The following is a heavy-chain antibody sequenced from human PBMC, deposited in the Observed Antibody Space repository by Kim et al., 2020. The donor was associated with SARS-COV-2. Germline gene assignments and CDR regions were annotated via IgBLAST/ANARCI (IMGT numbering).Heavy chain of an antibody. CDR1: GGSISSYY. Sequence: SETLSLTCTVSGGSISSYYWSWIRQPAGKGLEWIGRIYTSGSTNYNPSLKSRVTMSVDTSKNQFSLKLSSVTAADTAVYYCARLISDYGDYRFDYWGQGTLVTVSS. J-gene: IGHJ4*02. D-gene: IGHD4-17*01. V-gene: IGHV4-4*07. CDR3: ARLISDYGDYRFDY. CDR2: IYTSGST.